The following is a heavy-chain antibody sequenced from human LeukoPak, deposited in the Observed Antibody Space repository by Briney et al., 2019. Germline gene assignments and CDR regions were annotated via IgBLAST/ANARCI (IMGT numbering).Heavy chain of an antibody. V-gene: IGHV4-31*03. CDR2: IYYSGST. CDR3: ARLFMDHYYFDY. CDR1: GGSISSGGYY. J-gene: IGHJ4*02. D-gene: IGHD2-2*03. Sequence: PSQTLSLTCTVSGGSISSGGYYWSWIRQHPGKGLEWIGYIYYSGSTYYNPSLKSRVTISVDTSKNQFSLKLSSVTAADTAVYYCARLFMDHYYFDYWGQGTLVTVSS.